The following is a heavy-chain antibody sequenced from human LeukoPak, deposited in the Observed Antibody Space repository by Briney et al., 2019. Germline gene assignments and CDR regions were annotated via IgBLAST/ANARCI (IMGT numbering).Heavy chain of an antibody. Sequence: GGSLRLSCAASGFTFSSYWMHWVRQAPGKGLVWVSRINSDGSSTSYADSVQGRFTISRDNSKSTLCLQMNSLRAEDTAVYYCAKQLGYCSDGSCYFPYWGQGTLVTVSS. CDR2: INSDGSST. D-gene: IGHD2-15*01. CDR3: AKQLGYCSDGSCYFPY. J-gene: IGHJ4*02. CDR1: GFTFSSYW. V-gene: IGHV3-74*01.